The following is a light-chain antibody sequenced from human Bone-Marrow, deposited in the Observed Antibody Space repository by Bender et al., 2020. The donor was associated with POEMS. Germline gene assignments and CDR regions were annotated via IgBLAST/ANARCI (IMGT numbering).Light chain of an antibody. CDR3: QAWDVNTAGV. CDR1: DLGKKD. Sequence: SYELTQPPSVSVSPGQTAGITCSGSDLGKKDVSWYQQRPGQSPVLVIYQDKKRPSGIPERFSGASSGNTATLTISGTQGMDEADYYCQAWDVNTAGVFGTGTKVTVL. CDR2: QDK. J-gene: IGLJ1*01. V-gene: IGLV3-1*01.